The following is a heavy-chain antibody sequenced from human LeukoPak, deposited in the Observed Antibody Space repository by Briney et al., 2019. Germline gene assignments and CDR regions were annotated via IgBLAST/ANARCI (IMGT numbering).Heavy chain of an antibody. Sequence: GESLKISCKGSGYSFTNYWIGWVRKMPGKGLEWMGIIYPGDSDTRYNPSFQGQVTISADRSISTAYLQWSSLKASDTAMYYCARQDARGYYYYGMDVWGQGTTVTVSS. CDR1: GYSFTNYW. V-gene: IGHV5-51*01. D-gene: IGHD6-6*01. CDR2: IYPGDSDT. J-gene: IGHJ6*02. CDR3: ARQDARGYYYYGMDV.